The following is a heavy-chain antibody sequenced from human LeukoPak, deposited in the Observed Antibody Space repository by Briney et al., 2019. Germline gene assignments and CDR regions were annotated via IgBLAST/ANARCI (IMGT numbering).Heavy chain of an antibody. CDR2: INPNSGGT. V-gene: IGHV1-2*02. CDR1: GYTFTGYY. Sequence: EASVKVSCKASGYTFTGYYMHWVRQAPGQGLEWMGWINPNSGGTNYAQKFQGRVTMTRDTSISTAYMELSRLRSDDTAVYYCARVQGIAVAGTEYFQHWGQGTLVTVSS. D-gene: IGHD6-19*01. CDR3: ARVQGIAVAGTEYFQH. J-gene: IGHJ1*01.